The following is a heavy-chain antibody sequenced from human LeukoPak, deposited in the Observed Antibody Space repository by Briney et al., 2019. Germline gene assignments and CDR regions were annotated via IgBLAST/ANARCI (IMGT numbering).Heavy chain of an antibody. CDR1: GFTFSSYG. D-gene: IGHD2-21*02. Sequence: GGSLRLSCAASGFTFSSYGMHWVRQAPGKGLEWVAVIPYDGSNKYYADSVKGRFTISRDNSKNTLYLQMNSLRAEDTAVYYCAKLNEVVTATDYWGQGTLVTVSS. V-gene: IGHV3-30*18. CDR3: AKLNEVVTATDY. J-gene: IGHJ4*02. CDR2: IPYDGSNK.